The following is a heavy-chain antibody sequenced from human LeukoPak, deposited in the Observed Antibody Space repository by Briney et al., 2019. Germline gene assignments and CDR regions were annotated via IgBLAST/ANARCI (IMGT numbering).Heavy chain of an antibody. CDR3: AKVPWYGDRPTQYLQH. J-gene: IGHJ1*01. D-gene: IGHD4-17*01. V-gene: IGHV3-30*02. Sequence: GGSLRLSCAASGFTFSSYGMHWVRQAPGKGLEWVAFIRYDGSNKYYADSVKGRFTISRDNSKNTLYLQMNSLRAEDTAVYYCAKVPWYGDRPTQYLQHWGQGTLVTVSS. CDR1: GFTFSSYG. CDR2: IRYDGSNK.